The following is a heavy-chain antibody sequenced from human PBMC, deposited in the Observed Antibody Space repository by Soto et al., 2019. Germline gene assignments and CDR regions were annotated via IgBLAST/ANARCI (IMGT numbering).Heavy chain of an antibody. V-gene: IGHV1-8*01. CDR2: MNPNSGET. J-gene: IGHJ4*02. Sequence: QVKLVQSGSEVKKPGASVKVSCKASGYTFTSYDINWVRQATGQGLEWMGWMNPNSGETHYAQQFQGRVTMTRNTSITTAYMELSSLRSEDTAVYFCALSLYTSGQPNWGQGTLVTVSS. CDR3: ALSLYTSGQPN. D-gene: IGHD6-19*01. CDR1: GYTFTSYD.